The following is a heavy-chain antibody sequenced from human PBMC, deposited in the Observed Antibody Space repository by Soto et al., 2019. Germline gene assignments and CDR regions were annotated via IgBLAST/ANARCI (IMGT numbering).Heavy chain of an antibody. J-gene: IGHJ6*02. CDR3: ASDAYYDFWSGPPYYGMDV. Sequence: GGSLRLSCAASGFTFSSYSMNWVRQAPGKGLEWVSYISSSSSTIYYADSVKGRFTISRDNAKNSLYLQMNSLRDEDTAVYYCASDAYYDFWSGPPYYGMDVWGQGTTVTVSS. CDR1: GFTFSSYS. V-gene: IGHV3-48*02. D-gene: IGHD3-3*01. CDR2: ISSSSSTI.